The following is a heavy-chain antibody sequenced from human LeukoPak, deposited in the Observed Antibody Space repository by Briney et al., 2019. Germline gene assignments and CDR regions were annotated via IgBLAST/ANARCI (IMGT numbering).Heavy chain of an antibody. D-gene: IGHD6-25*01. J-gene: IGHJ6*03. CDR2: INNSGTT. CDR1: GGSFSGYY. Sequence: SETLSLTCAVYGGSFSGYYWSWICQPPGTGLEWIAEINNSGTTNYNPSLKGRVTISIDTSKNQFSLKLSSVTAADTAVYYCASSRGYTSGLWYYYMDVWGKGTTVTVSS. CDR3: ASSRGYTSGLWYYYMDV. V-gene: IGHV4-34*01.